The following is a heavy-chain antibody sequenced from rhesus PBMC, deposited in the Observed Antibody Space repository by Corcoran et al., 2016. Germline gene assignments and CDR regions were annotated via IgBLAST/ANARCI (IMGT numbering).Heavy chain of an antibody. V-gene: IGHV2-174*01. CDR3: ARGHYYNIWTGFDV. CDR1: GFSLTTSGMG. Sequence: QVTLKESGPALVKPTQTLTLTCTFSGFSLTTSGMGVGWIRQPPGKDLEWLALIYLDDDKRNSTSLKSRLTISKDTAKNQVVLTMTNMDPVDTATYYCARGHYYNIWTGFDVWGPGVLVTVSS. J-gene: IGHJ5-1*01. CDR2: IYLDDDK. D-gene: IGHD3-3*01.